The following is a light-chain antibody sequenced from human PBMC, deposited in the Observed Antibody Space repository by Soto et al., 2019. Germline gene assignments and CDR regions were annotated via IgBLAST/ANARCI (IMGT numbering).Light chain of an antibody. CDR3: PQYGSSPIT. J-gene: IGKJ5*01. CDR1: QSFSSSY. Sequence: EIVLTQSPGALSLSPGERATLSCRASQSFSSSYLAWYQQKPGQAPRLLIYGASSRATGIPDRFSGSGSGTDFTLTISRLEPEDFALYYCPQYGSSPITSGQGTRPE. V-gene: IGKV3-20*01. CDR2: GAS.